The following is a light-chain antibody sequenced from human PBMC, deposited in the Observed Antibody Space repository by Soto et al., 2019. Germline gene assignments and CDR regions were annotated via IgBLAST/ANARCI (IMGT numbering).Light chain of an antibody. V-gene: IGLV1-47*01. Sequence: QSVLTQTPSVSGTPGQRVNISCSGSSSNIGRNYVYWYHQFPGMAPKLLIYRDNERPSGVYDRFSGSKSGTSASLAISGLRSGDEADYHCATWDDSLGGPVFGGGTKVTVL. CDR2: RDN. CDR1: SSNIGRNY. CDR3: ATWDDSLGGPV. J-gene: IGLJ2*01.